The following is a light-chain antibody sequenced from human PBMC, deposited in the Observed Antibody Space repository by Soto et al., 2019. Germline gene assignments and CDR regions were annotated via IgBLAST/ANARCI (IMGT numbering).Light chain of an antibody. CDR1: SSDVGAYNF. J-gene: IGLJ1*01. CDR3: SSYTSSSPYV. V-gene: IGLV2-14*01. Sequence: QSALTQPASVSGSPGQSITISCTGTSSDVGAYNFVSWYQQFPGKAPKLMIYEVSNRPSGVSDRFSGSKSGNTASLIISGLRAEDEADYYCSSYTSSSPYVFGTGTKLTVL. CDR2: EVS.